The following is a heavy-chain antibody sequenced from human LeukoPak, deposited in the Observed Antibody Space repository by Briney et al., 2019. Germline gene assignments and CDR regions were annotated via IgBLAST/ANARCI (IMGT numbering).Heavy chain of an antibody. V-gene: IGHV3-23*01. J-gene: IGHJ4*02. CDR2: IRGSGDYI. CDR1: GFTFSSHA. Sequence: PGGSLRLSCAASGFTFSSHAMNWVRQAPGKGLEWVSVIRGSGDYIYYADSVKGRFTISRDNSKNTLYLQMNGLSAEDTAVYYCAKGDRIAAAGTVMDYWGQGTLVTVSS. CDR3: AKGDRIAAAGTVMDY. D-gene: IGHD6-13*01.